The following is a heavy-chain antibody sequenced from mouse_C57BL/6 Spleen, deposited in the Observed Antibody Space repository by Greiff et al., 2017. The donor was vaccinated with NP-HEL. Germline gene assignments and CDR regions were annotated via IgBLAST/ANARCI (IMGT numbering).Heavy chain of an antibody. J-gene: IGHJ4*01. Sequence: EVKVVESGGGLVKPGGSLKLSCAASGFTFSSYAMSWVRQTPEKRLEWVATISDGGSYTYYPDNVKGRFTISRDNAKNNLYLQMSHLKSEDTAMYYCARDRYARGSAMDYWGQGTSVTVSS. CDR1: GFTFSSYA. CDR2: ISDGGSYT. D-gene: IGHD2-14*01. V-gene: IGHV5-4*01. CDR3: ARDRYARGSAMDY.